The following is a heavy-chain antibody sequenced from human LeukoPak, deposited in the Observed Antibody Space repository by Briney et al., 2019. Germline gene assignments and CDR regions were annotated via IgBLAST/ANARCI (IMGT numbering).Heavy chain of an antibody. D-gene: IGHD6-19*01. Sequence: SETLSLTCAVYGGSFSGYYWSWIRQPPGKGLEWIGEIYHSGSTNYNPSLKSRVTISVDKSKNQFSLKLSSVTAADTAVYYCARPVAGTLIYWGQGTLVTVSS. CDR2: IYHSGST. V-gene: IGHV4-34*01. CDR1: GGSFSGYY. J-gene: IGHJ4*02. CDR3: ARPVAGTLIY.